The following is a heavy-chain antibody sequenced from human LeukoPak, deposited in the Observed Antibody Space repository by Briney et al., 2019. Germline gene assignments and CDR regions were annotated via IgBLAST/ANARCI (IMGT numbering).Heavy chain of an antibody. CDR3: ARDHNYAFDN. V-gene: IGHV3-33*01. D-gene: IGHD1-1*01. J-gene: IGHJ4*02. CDR1: GLTFSSYA. Sequence: QPGRSLRLSCTASGLTFSSYAMHWVRQAPGKGLEWVAVIWYDGRNKYYADSVKGRFTISRDNSKNTLYMQMNSLRAEDTAVYYCARDHNYAFDNWGQGTLVTVSS. CDR2: IWYDGRNK.